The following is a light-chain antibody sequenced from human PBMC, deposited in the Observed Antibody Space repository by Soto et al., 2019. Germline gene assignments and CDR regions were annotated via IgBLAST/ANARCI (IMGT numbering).Light chain of an antibody. CDR2: EVS. CDR1: SSDVGGYKY. J-gene: IGLJ2*01. Sequence: QSALTQPASVSGSPGQSITISCTGTSSDVGGYKYVSWYQQHPGKAPKLMIYEVSNRPSGVSNRFSGSKSGNTASLTISGLQAEDEADYYCSSYTSNSTVVFGGGTKLT. V-gene: IGLV2-14*01. CDR3: SSYTSNSTVV.